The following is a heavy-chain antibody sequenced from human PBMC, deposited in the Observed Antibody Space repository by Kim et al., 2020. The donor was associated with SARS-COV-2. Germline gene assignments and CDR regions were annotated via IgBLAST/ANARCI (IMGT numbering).Heavy chain of an antibody. D-gene: IGHD3-10*01. V-gene: IGHV3-13*01. CDR3: ARARSSYCGSGSISDY. CDR1: GFTFSSYD. J-gene: IGHJ4*02. CDR2: IGTAGDT. Sequence: GGSLRLSCAASGFTFSSYDMHWVRQATGKGLEWVAAIGTAGDTYYQGSAEGRFTITRENDKNTLYLQMKSMRAGDAAVYYCARARSSYCGSGSISDYWGQGNLVTVSS.